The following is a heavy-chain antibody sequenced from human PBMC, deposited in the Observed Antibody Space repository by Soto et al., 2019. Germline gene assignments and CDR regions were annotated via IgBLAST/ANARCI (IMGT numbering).Heavy chain of an antibody. D-gene: IGHD2-15*01. J-gene: IGHJ4*02. CDR2: ISSNGDII. V-gene: IGHV3-48*01. CDR1: GFTFSSYS. CDR3: AREGEGYWSSRDLDH. Sequence: GGSLRLSCAASGFTFSSYSVNWVRLAPGKALEWVSYISSNGDIIYYADSVKGRFIISRDNAKNSAYLQMNSLRAEETALYYCAREGEGYWSSRDLDHWGQGTLVTVSS.